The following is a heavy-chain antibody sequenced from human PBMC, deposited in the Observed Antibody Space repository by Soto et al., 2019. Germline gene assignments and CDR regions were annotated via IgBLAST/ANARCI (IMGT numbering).Heavy chain of an antibody. CDR1: GGFVTSGGYY. Sequence: QVQLQQWGAGLLKPSETLSLTCAVYGGFVTSGGYYWSWIRQPPGKGLEWIGEMSHSGGTHFNPSHKSRVTISVDTSKNQFTLKMSSVTAADTALYYCARVERGTATTVVDAFDIWGPGTMVTVSS. CDR2: MSHSGGT. J-gene: IGHJ3*02. V-gene: IGHV4-34*01. D-gene: IGHD1-1*01. CDR3: ARVERGTATTVVDAFDI.